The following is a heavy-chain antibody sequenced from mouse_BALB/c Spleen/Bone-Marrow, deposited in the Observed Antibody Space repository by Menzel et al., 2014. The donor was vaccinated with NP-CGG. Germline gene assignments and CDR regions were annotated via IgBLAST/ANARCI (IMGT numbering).Heavy chain of an antibody. J-gene: IGHJ4*01. V-gene: IGHV1-54*03. CDR1: RYAFTNYL. CDR2: INPGSGGT. Sequence: VQLQQSGAELVRPGTSVTVSCKASRYAFTNYLIEWVKQRPGQGLEWIGVINPGSGGTNYNEKFKDKATLTTDKSSSTAYMQLSSLTSDDSAVYFCAREENSYYYAMDYRGQGPSVTVSS. CDR3: AREENSYYYAMDY.